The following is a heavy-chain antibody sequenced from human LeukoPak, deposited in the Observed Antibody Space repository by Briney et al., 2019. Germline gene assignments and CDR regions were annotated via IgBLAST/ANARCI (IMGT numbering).Heavy chain of an antibody. V-gene: IGHV3-53*01. CDR1: GFTLRSNY. CDR2: IYSGGST. D-gene: IGHD6-19*01. J-gene: IGHJ5*02. Sequence: GGSQSLSCAASGFTLRSNYMSWVRQAPGKGLEWVSVIYSGGSTYYAESVKGRFTISRDNFKNTLYLQMNSLRAEDTAVYCCAIGAGIAVAGTIYCWFDPWGQGTLVTLSS. CDR3: AIGAGIAVAGTIYCWFDP.